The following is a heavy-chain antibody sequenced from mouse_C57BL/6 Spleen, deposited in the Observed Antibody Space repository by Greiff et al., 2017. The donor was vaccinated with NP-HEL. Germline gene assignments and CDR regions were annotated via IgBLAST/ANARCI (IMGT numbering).Heavy chain of an antibody. CDR1: GYTFTSYW. CDR3: ARGNYGSSYLWYFDV. D-gene: IGHD1-1*01. CDR2: IHPNSGST. Sequence: QVQLQQPGAELVKPGASVKLSCKASGYTFTSYWMHWVKQRPGQGLEWIGMIHPNSGSTNYNEKFKSKATLTVDKSSSTAYMQLSSLTSEDSAVYYCARGNYGSSYLWYFDVWGTGTTVTVSS. V-gene: IGHV1-64*01. J-gene: IGHJ1*03.